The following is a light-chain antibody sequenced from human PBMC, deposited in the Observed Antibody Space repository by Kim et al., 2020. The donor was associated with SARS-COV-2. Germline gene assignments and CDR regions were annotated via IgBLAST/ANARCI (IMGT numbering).Light chain of an antibody. CDR1: QSISNNY. CDR2: GAS. J-gene: IGKJ1*01. V-gene: IGKV3-20*01. CDR3: QQYGSSRT. Sequence: EIVLTQSPGTLSLSPGERATLSCRASQSISNNYLAWYQQKPGQAPRLLIYGASSRATGIPDRFSGSRSGTDFTLTISRLEPEDFAVYYCQQYGSSRTFGQGTKVDIK.